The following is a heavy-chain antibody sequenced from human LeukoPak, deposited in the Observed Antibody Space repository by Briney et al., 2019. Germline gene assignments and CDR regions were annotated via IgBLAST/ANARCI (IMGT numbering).Heavy chain of an antibody. D-gene: IGHD2-2*01. V-gene: IGHV4-30-4*01. CDR2: IYYTGST. Sequence: SETLSLTCTVSGGSLSRSDSYWTWLRQPPGKGLEWIGYIYYTGSTYYNPSLKRRVTISVDTSKNQFSLKLSAVTAADTAVYYCARQYCASTGCWHYFDYWGQGTLVTVSS. CDR1: GGSLSRSDSY. J-gene: IGHJ4*02. CDR3: ARQYCASTGCWHYFDY.